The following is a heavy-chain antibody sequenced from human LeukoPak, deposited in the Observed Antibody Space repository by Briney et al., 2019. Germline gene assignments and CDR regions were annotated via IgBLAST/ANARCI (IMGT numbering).Heavy chain of an antibody. CDR3: VGHHPRNTVDF. Sequence: SETLSLTCTVSGASISSYYGSWIRQPPGKGLEWIAYISDIGSINYNPSLKSRVTISLDTSKNQFSLKLSSVTAADTAVYYCVGHHPRNTVDFWGQGALVTVSS. D-gene: IGHD2/OR15-2a*01. V-gene: IGHV4-59*08. CDR2: ISDIGSI. CDR1: GASISSYY. J-gene: IGHJ4*02.